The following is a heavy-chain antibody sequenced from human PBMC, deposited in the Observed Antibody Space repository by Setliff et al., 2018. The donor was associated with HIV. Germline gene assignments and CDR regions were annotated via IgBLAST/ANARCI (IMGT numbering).Heavy chain of an antibody. CDR2: INPNDGAT. CDR1: GYTFTSYF. V-gene: IGHV1-46*01. D-gene: IGHD2-15*01. Sequence: ASVKVSCKASGYTFTSYFLHWVRQAPGQGLEWMGIINPNDGATTYAQRFEGRVTMTSDTSTKTVYMELSSLRSEDTAVYYCARGGRYCSGGSCYLYWGQGTLVTVSS. CDR3: ARGGRYCSGGSCYLY. J-gene: IGHJ4*02.